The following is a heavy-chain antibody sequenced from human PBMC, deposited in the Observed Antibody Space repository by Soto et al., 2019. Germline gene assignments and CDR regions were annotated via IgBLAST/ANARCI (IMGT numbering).Heavy chain of an antibody. CDR3: AREAQRKMDTSDP. D-gene: IGHD5-18*01. J-gene: IGHJ5*02. V-gene: IGHV1-18*01. CDR2: LRTCNGDT. CDR1: GYSFFAYG. Sequence: GAAVTVSCKAHGYSFFAYGITWVRQATVQASEWRGWLRTCNGDTNYAQQVQGRVTIPRDASTNTGYLEMRSLRADDTAVYLCAREAQRKMDTSDPWCQGAMVTV.